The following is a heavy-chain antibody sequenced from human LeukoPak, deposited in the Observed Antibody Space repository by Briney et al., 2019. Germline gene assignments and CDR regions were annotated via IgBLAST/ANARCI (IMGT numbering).Heavy chain of an antibody. CDR2: IHPSDSNT. J-gene: IGHJ6*02. CDR3: ARLNPLYNKADYYGMDV. Sequence: GEFLRISCKGSGYSFTSNWITWVRQMPGKGLEWMGSIHPSDSNTNYSPSFQGHVTISADKSISTAYVQWSSLKASDTAIYYCARLNPLYNKADYYGMDVWGQGTTVTVSS. CDR1: GYSFTSNW. V-gene: IGHV5-10-1*01. D-gene: IGHD5-24*01.